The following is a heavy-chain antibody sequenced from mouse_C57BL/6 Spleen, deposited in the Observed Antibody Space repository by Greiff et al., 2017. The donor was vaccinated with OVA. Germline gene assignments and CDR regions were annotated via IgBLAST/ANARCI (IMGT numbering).Heavy chain of an antibody. J-gene: IGHJ3*01. CDR2: IDPETGGT. Sequence: VQLKESGAELVRPGASVTLSCKASGYTFTDYEMHWVKQTPVHGLEWIGAIDPETGGTAYNQKFKGKAILTADKSSSTAYMELRSLTSEDSAVYYCTRAYFDWGQGTLVTVSA. V-gene: IGHV1-15*01. D-gene: IGHD2-10*01. CDR3: TRAYFD. CDR1: GYTFTDYE.